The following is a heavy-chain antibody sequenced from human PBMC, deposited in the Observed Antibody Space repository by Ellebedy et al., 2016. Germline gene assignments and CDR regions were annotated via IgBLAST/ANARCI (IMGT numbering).Heavy chain of an antibody. CDR2: ISAYNGNT. CDR1: GYTFTSYG. V-gene: IGHV1-18*01. J-gene: IGHJ4*02. CDR3: ARVLSNPGWLQCLGY. D-gene: IGHD5-24*01. Sequence: ASVKVSXXASGYTFTSYGISWVRQAPGQGLEWMGWISAYNGNTNYAQKLQGRVTMTTDTSTSTAYMELRSLRSDDTAVYYCARVLSNPGWLQCLGYWGQGTLVTVSS.